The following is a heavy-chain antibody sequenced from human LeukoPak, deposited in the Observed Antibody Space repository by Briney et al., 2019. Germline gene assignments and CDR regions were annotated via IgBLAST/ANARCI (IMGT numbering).Heavy chain of an antibody. Sequence: GESLKISCKGSGYSFTSYWIGWVRQMPGKGLEWMGIIYPGDSDTRYSPSFQGQVTISADKSISTAYLQWSSPKASDTAMYYCASAPVGATPNPTYFDYWGQGTLVTVSS. J-gene: IGHJ4*02. CDR2: IYPGDSDT. V-gene: IGHV5-51*01. CDR3: ASAPVGATPNPTYFDY. CDR1: GYSFTSYW. D-gene: IGHD1-26*01.